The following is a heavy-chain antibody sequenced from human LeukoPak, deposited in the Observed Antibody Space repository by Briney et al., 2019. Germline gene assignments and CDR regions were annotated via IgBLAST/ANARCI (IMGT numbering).Heavy chain of an antibody. Sequence: GGSLRLSCEASGFTFSSYAMTWVRQAPGKGPQWVSAISGTGGTYYADSVKGRFTISRDNSKSTLYLQMDSLRAEDTAVYYCAKCGNSGCHLIDYWGQGTLVTVSS. CDR1: GFTFSSYA. V-gene: IGHV3-23*01. CDR2: ISGTGGT. CDR3: AKCGNSGCHLIDY. D-gene: IGHD5-12*01. J-gene: IGHJ4*02.